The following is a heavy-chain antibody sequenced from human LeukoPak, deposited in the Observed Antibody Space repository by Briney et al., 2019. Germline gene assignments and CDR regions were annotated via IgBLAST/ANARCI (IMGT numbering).Heavy chain of an antibody. CDR1: GFTFSSYA. V-gene: IGHV3-23*01. Sequence: PGGSLRLSCAASGFTFSSYAMSWVRQAPGKGLEWVSAISRSGGSTYYADSVKGRFTISRDKSKNTLYLQMNSLRAEDTAVYYCAKDGDSSGWLSDYWGQGTLVTVSS. CDR3: AKDGDSSGWLSDY. D-gene: IGHD6-19*01. J-gene: IGHJ4*02. CDR2: ISRSGGST.